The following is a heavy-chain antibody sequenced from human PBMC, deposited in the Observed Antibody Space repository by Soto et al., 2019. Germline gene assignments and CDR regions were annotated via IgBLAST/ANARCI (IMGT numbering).Heavy chain of an antibody. V-gene: IGHV4-4*02. Sequence: QVQLQESGPELVKPSGTLSLTCAVSGGSISSNDWWSWVRQPPGKGLEWIGEIYHSGGTHYNPSLKNRVTISLDMSKSQFSLQLNSVTAADTAMFYCARSSGCNQYYWGQGTLVTVSS. CDR2: IYHSGGT. CDR3: ARSSGCNQYY. J-gene: IGHJ4*02. D-gene: IGHD2-15*01. CDR1: GGSISSNDW.